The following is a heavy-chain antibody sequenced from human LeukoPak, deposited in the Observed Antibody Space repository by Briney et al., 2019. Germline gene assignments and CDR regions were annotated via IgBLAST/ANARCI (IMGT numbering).Heavy chain of an antibody. CDR1: GFTFSSYW. D-gene: IGHD2-8*01. Sequence: QPGGSLRLSCAASGFTFSSYWMHWVRQAPGKGLVWVSRINSDGSSTSYADSVKGRFTISRDNAKNTLYLQMNSLRAEDTAVYYCARDAQPYCTNGVCYKYYYYGMDVWGQETTVTVSS. J-gene: IGHJ6*02. V-gene: IGHV3-74*01. CDR3: ARDAQPYCTNGVCYKYYYYGMDV. CDR2: INSDGSST.